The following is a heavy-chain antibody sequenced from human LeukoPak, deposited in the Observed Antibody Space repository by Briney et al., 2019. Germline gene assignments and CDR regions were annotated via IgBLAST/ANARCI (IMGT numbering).Heavy chain of an antibody. D-gene: IGHD2-15*01. J-gene: IGHJ6*02. V-gene: IGHV3-23*01. CDR3: AGLYCSGGSCTPYYYYYGMDV. Sequence: GGSLRLSCAASGFTFSSYAMSWVRQAPGKGLEWVSTISGSGGSTYYADSVKGRFTISRDNSKNTLYLQMNSLRAEDTAVYYCAGLYCSGGSCTPYYYYYGMDVWGQGTTVTVSS. CDR2: ISGSGGST. CDR1: GFTFSSYA.